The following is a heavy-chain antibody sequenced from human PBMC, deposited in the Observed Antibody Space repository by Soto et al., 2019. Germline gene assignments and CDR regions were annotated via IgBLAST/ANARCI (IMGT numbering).Heavy chain of an antibody. CDR2: ISSTSSYT. D-gene: IGHD5-12*01. V-gene: IGHV3-11*05. J-gene: IGHJ4*02. Sequence: QVQLVEFGGVLVKPGGSLRLSCAASGFTFSDYYMTWIRQAPGKGLEWVSYISSTSSYTNYADSVKGRFTISRDNAKNSLYLQMDSLRAEDTDVYFCARDAARGGYVDYWGQGTLVTVSS. CDR3: ARDAARGGYVDY. CDR1: GFTFSDYY.